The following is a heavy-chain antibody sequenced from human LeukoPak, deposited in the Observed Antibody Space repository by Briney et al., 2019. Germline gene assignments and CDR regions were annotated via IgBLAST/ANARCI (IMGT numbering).Heavy chain of an antibody. V-gene: IGHV4-59*01. CDR3: ARGGPVILNSLDY. J-gene: IGHJ4*02. Sequence: SETLSLTCTVSGGSISSYYWSWIRQPPGKGLEWIGYIYYSGSTNYNPSLKSRVTMSVDTSKNQFSLKLSSVTAADTAVYYCARGGPVILNSLDYWGQGTLVTVSS. CDR2: IYYSGST. D-gene: IGHD3-16*02. CDR1: GGSISSYY.